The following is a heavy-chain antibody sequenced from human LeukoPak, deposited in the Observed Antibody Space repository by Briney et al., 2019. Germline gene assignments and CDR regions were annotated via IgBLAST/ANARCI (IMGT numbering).Heavy chain of an antibody. CDR3: ARLRYNWILPGPDAFDI. J-gene: IGHJ3*02. D-gene: IGHD1-1*01. CDR2: VYYTGST. Sequence: GSLRLSCAASGFTFSDYYMSWIRQPPGKGLEWIGNVYYTGSTYYNPSLKSRVTISVDTSKNQFSLRLSSVTAADTAVYYCARLRYNWILPGPDAFDIWGQGTKVTVSS. CDR1: GFTFSDYY. V-gene: IGHV4-39*01.